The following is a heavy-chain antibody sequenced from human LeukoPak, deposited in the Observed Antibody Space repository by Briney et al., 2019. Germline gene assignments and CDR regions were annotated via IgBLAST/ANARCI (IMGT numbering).Heavy chain of an antibody. D-gene: IGHD2-2*01. J-gene: IGHJ1*01. CDR2: INHSGST. Sequence: SETLPLTCAVYGGSFSGYYWSWIRQPPGKGLEWIGEINHSGSTNYNPSLKSRVTISVDTSKNQFSLKLSSVTAADTAVYYCARGSRRLRYCSSTSCSNAEYFQHWGQGTLVTVSS. CDR1: GGSFSGYY. V-gene: IGHV4-34*01. CDR3: ARGSRRLRYCSSTSCSNAEYFQH.